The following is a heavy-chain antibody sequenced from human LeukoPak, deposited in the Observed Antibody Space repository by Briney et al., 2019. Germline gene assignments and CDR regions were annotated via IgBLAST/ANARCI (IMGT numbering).Heavy chain of an antibody. V-gene: IGHV3-30*03. Sequence: GRSLRLSCAASGFTFSGYGMHWVRQAPGKGLEWVAVISYDGSNKYYADSVKGRFIISRDNSKNTLYVQMNSLRAEDTAVYDCATSVAHSSGSILDGFDIWGQGTMVTVSS. CDR2: ISYDGSNK. D-gene: IGHD6-19*01. CDR1: GFTFSGYG. J-gene: IGHJ3*02. CDR3: ATSVAHSSGSILDGFDI.